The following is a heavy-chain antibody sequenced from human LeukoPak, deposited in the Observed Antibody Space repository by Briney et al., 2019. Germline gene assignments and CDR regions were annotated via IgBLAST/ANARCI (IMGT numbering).Heavy chain of an antibody. D-gene: IGHD3-10*01. CDR1: GFTFSGCG. Sequence: GGSLRLSCAISGFTFSGCGLTWVRQAPGKGLEWISYISRSGNTIYYADSVKGRFTTSRDNAKNSLYLQMNSLRVEDTAVYYCARVATMVRVPLDALDIWGQGTMVSVSS. V-gene: IGHV3-48*03. CDR3: ARVATMVRVPLDALDI. J-gene: IGHJ3*02. CDR2: ISRSGNTI.